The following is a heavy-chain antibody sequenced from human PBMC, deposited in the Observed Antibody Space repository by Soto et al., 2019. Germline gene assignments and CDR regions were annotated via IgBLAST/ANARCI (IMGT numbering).Heavy chain of an antibody. CDR1: GGSVSSGSYY. V-gene: IGHV4-61*01. J-gene: IGHJ3*02. CDR3: AREGIAAAAHAFDI. D-gene: IGHD6-13*01. Sequence: SETLSLTCTVSGGSVSSGSYYWSWIRQPPGKGLEWIGYIYYSGSTNYNPSLKSRVTISVDTSKNQFSLKLSSVTAADTAVYYCAREGIAAAAHAFDIWGQGTMVTVSS. CDR2: IYYSGST.